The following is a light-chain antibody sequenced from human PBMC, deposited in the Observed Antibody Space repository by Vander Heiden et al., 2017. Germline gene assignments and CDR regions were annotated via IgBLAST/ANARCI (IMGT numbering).Light chain of an antibody. V-gene: IGLV2-14*01. CDR3: ISYTSSSPTV. CDR1: SSDVGVYNY. Sequence: HSALTQHASVSGSPGQSITISCTGTSSDVGVYNYVSWYQQHPGKAPNLMIYDVSNRPSGVSNRFSGSKSGNTASLTISGLQAEDEADYYCISYTSSSPTVFGTGTKVTVL. CDR2: DVS. J-gene: IGLJ1*01.